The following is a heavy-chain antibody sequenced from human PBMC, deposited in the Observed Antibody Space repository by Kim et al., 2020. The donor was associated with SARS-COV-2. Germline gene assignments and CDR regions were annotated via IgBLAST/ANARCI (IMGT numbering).Heavy chain of an antibody. Sequence: AQQLQDKVPMTTDTPTSTAYMELRSLRSADTAVYYCARDPGAAASDFDYWGQGTLVTVSS. J-gene: IGHJ4*02. V-gene: IGHV1-18*01. D-gene: IGHD6-13*01. CDR3: ARDPGAAASDFDY.